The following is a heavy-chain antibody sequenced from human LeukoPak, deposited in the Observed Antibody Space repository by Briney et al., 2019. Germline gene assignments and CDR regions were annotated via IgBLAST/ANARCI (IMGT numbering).Heavy chain of an antibody. CDR2: ISAYNGNT. V-gene: IGHV1-18*01. Sequence: ASVKVSCKASGYTFTSYGISWVRQAPGQGLEWMGWISAYNGNTNYAQKLQGRVTMTTDTPTSTAYMELRSLRSDDTAVYYCARDTEPRSGATDFDAFDIWGQGTMVTVSS. D-gene: IGHD1-26*01. CDR1: GYTFTSYG. CDR3: ARDTEPRSGATDFDAFDI. J-gene: IGHJ3*02.